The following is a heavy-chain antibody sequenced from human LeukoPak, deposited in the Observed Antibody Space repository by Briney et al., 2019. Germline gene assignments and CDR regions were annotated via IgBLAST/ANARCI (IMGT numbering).Heavy chain of an antibody. D-gene: IGHD3-10*01. V-gene: IGHV4-38-2*02. Sequence: PSETLSLTCSVSGYSISSGSYWGWIRQPPGKGLEWIGSIYYSGSTYYNSSLKSRVSISVDTSKNQFSLKLSSVTAADTAVYYCARDARVQKWFGELLKTTTYYFDYWGQGTLVTVSS. J-gene: IGHJ4*02. CDR3: ARDARVQKWFGELLKTTTYYFDY. CDR1: GYSISSGSY. CDR2: IYYSGST.